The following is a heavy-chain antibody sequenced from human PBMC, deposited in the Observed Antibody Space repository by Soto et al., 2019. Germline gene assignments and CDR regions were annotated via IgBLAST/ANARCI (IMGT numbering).Heavy chain of an antibody. CDR2: IYYSGST. J-gene: IGHJ5*02. Sequence: NPSETLSLTCTVSGGSISSYYWSWIRQPPGKGLEWIGYIYYSGSTNYNPSLKSRVTISVDTSKNQFSLKLSSVTAADTAVYYCARHASSTLWFGDPPKGFDPWGQGTLVTVSS. CDR1: GGSISSYY. V-gene: IGHV4-59*08. CDR3: ARHASSTLWFGDPPKGFDP. D-gene: IGHD3-10*01.